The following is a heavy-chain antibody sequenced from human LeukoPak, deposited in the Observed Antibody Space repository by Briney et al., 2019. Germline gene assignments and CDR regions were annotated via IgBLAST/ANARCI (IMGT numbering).Heavy chain of an antibody. J-gene: IGHJ5*02. D-gene: IGHD2-21*01. V-gene: IGHV3-21*01. CDR3: ARDPADWDWFDP. CDR1: GLTFSSYS. Sequence: GGSLRLSCAASGLTFSSYSMNWVRQAPGKGLEWVSSISSSSSYIYYADSVKGRFTISRDNAKTSLYLQMNSLRAEDTAVYYCARDPADWDWFDPWGQGTLVPVSS. CDR2: ISSSSSYI.